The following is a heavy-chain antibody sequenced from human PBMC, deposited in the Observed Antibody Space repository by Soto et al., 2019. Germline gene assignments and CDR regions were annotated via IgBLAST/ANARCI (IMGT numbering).Heavy chain of an antibody. CDR2: IYYSGST. J-gene: IGHJ4*02. CDR1: GGSISSGGYY. D-gene: IGHD5-12*01. CDR3: ARDGYSGYDFPLY. Sequence: PAETLSLTCTVSGGSISSGGYYWSWIRQHPGKGLEWIGYIYYSGSTYYNPSLKSRVTISVDTSKNQFSLKLSSVTAADTAVYYCARDGYSGYDFPLYWGQGTLVTVSS. V-gene: IGHV4-31*03.